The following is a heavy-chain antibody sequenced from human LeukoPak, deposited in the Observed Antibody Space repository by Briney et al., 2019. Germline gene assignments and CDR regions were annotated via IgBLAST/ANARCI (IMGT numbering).Heavy chain of an antibody. CDR2: IWYDGSNK. D-gene: IGHD6-19*01. J-gene: IGHJ4*02. CDR1: GFTFSSYG. CDR3: AKDAARIAVAGAPDY. V-gene: IGHV3-33*06. Sequence: PGGSLRLSCAASGFTFSSYGMHWVRQAPGKGLEWVAVIWYDGSNKYYADSVKGRFTISRDNSKNTLYLQMNSLRAEDTAVYYCAKDAARIAVAGAPDYWGQGTLVTVSS.